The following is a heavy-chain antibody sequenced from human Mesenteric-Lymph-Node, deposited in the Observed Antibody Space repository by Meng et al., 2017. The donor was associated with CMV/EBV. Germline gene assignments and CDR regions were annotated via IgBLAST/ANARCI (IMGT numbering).Heavy chain of an antibody. CDR2: INHSGST. V-gene: IGHV4-34*01. CDR1: GGSFSGYY. Sequence: GSLRLSCAVYGGSFSGYYWSWIRQPPGKGLEWIGEINHSGSTNYNPSLKSRVTISVDTSKNQFSLKLSSVTAADTAVYYCARDGTIFGVGQIFDYWGQGTLVTVSS. CDR3: ARDGTIFGVGQIFDY. D-gene: IGHD3-3*01. J-gene: IGHJ4*02.